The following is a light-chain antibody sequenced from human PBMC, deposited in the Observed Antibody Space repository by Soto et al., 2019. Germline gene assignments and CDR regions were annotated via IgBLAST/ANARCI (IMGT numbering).Light chain of an antibody. V-gene: IGKV3-20*01. Sequence: IVLTQPPCTLSLSPGERATLSWSPSQRVDDSHLAWYQLRPGQAPRLLIYGASTRATGIPDRFSGSGSGTDFSLTIRGLKPEDFAVYYCQQYRMSPNTFGQGTRLEI. CDR3: QQYRMSPNT. J-gene: IGKJ5*01. CDR2: GAS. CDR1: QRVDDSH.